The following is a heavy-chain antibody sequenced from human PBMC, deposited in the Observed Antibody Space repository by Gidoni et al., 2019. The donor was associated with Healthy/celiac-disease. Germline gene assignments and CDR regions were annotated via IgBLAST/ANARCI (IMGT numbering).Heavy chain of an antibody. CDR2: INHSGST. Sequence: QVQLQQWGAGLLKPSETLSLTCAVYGGSFSGYYWSWIRQPPGKGLAWIGEINHSGSTNYNPSLKSRVTISVDTSKNQFSLKLSSVTAADTAVYYCARGYCSSTSCYLNWFDPWGQGTLVTVSS. D-gene: IGHD2-2*01. CDR3: ARGYCSSTSCYLNWFDP. CDR1: GGSFSGYY. V-gene: IGHV4-34*01. J-gene: IGHJ5*02.